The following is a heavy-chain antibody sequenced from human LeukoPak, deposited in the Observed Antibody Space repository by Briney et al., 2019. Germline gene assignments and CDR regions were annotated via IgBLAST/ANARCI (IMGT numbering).Heavy chain of an antibody. D-gene: IGHD3-3*01. V-gene: IGHV1-8*01. Sequence: ASVKVSCKATGYTFTSYDINWVRQATGQGLEWMGWMNPNSGNKGYAQKFQGRVTMTRNTSISTAYMELNSLTSEDTAVYYCARSHSSSLDYWGQGTLVTVSS. CDR1: GYTFTSYD. CDR2: MNPNSGNK. J-gene: IGHJ4*02. CDR3: ARSHSSSLDY.